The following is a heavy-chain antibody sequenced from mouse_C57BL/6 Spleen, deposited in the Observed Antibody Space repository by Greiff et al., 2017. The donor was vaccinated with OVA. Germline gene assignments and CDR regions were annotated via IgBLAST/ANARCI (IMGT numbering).Heavy chain of an antibody. CDR2: ISSGSSTI. Sequence: DVKLVESGGGLVKPGGSLKLSCAASGFTFSDYGMHWVRQAPETGLEWVAYISSGSSTIYYADTVKGRFTISRDNAKNTLFLQMTSLRSEDTAMYYCARYYYGSSYNWYFDVWGTGTTVTVSS. V-gene: IGHV5-17*01. J-gene: IGHJ1*03. CDR1: GFTFSDYG. CDR3: ARYYYGSSYNWYFDV. D-gene: IGHD1-1*01.